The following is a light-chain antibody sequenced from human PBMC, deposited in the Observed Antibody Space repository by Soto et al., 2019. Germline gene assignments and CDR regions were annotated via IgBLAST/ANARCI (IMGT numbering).Light chain of an antibody. CDR2: WAS. J-gene: IGKJ1*01. CDR1: QTVCYSVNNKNN. V-gene: IGKV4-1*01. Sequence: DIVMTQSTDSLAVSLVDRATINCKARQTVCYSVNNKNNLAWYQQKPGQPPKLLIYWASSRESGVPVRFSGSGSGTDFTLAISSLQAEDVAIYYCQQYYSTPWTFGQGTKVDNK. CDR3: QQYYSTPWT.